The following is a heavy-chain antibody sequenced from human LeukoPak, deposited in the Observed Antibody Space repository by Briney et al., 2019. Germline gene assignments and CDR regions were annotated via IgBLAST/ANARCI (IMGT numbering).Heavy chain of an antibody. D-gene: IGHD6-19*01. CDR2: MSYDGRTK. CDR3: ARDTALSVADYFFDY. Sequence: QTGGSLRLSCAASGFTFNNYAIHWVRQAPGKGLEWVAVMSYDGRTKYYADSVKGRFTISRDNAKNTLYLQMNSLRAEETAVYYCARDTALSVADYFFDYWGQGTLVTVSS. V-gene: IGHV3-30-3*01. CDR1: GFTFNNYA. J-gene: IGHJ4*02.